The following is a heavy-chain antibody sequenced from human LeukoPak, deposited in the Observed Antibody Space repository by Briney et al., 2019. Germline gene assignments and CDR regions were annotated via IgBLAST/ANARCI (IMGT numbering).Heavy chain of an antibody. Sequence: GRSLRLSCAASGFTFSSYDMHWVRQATGKGLEWVSAIGTAGDTYYPGSVKGRFTISRENAKNSLYLQMNSLRAGDTAVYYCARGRGNWNYRYFDYWGQGTLVTVSS. CDR3: ARGRGNWNYRYFDY. J-gene: IGHJ4*02. V-gene: IGHV3-13*01. CDR1: GFTFSSYD. CDR2: IGTAGDT. D-gene: IGHD1-7*01.